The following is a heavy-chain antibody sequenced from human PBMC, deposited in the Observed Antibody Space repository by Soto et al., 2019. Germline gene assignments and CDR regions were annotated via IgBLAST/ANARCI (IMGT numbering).Heavy chain of an antibody. D-gene: IGHD3-10*01. CDR2: INPNSGGT. J-gene: IGHJ6*02. CDR3: ASSGGYGTMVRGVPGV. V-gene: IGHV1-2*02. Sequence: GASVKVSCKASGYTFTGYYMHWVRQAPGQGLEWMGWINPNSGGTNYAQKFQGRVTMTRDTSISTAYMELSRLRPDDTAVYYCASSGGYGTMVRGVPGVWGQGTTVTVSS. CDR1: GYTFTGYY.